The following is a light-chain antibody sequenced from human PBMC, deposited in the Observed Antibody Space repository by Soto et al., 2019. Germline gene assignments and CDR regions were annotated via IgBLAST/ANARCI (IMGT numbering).Light chain of an antibody. V-gene: IGLV2-14*01. Sequence: QSALTQPASVSGSPGQSITISCTGTSSDIGGYNYVSWYQQHPGKAPRLIFSEVSNRPSGLSDRFSGSKSGSTASLTISGLRAEDEADYYCCSYSSRSAYVFGTGTKVTVL. CDR1: SSDIGGYNY. J-gene: IGLJ1*01. CDR2: EVS. CDR3: CSYSSRSAYV.